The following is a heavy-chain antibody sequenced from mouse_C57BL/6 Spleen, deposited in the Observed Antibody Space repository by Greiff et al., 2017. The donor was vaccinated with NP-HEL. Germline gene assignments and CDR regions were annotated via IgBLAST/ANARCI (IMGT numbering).Heavy chain of an antibody. CDR1: GYSFTYYN. CDR3: ARWGYYGSSYWYFDV. D-gene: IGHD1-1*01. V-gene: IGHV1-39*01. CDR2: INPNYGTS. Sequence: VQLKESGPELVKPGASVKISCKASGYSFTYYNMNWVKQSNGKSLEWIGVINPNYGTSSYNQKFKGKATLTVDQSSSTAYMQLNSLTSEDSAVYYCARWGYYGSSYWYFDVWATGTTVTVSS. J-gene: IGHJ1*03.